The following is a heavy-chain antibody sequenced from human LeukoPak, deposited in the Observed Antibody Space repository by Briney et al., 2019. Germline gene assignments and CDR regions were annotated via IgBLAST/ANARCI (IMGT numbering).Heavy chain of an antibody. D-gene: IGHD2-15*01. Sequence: SETLSLTCTVSGGSISSSSYYWGWIRQPPGKGLEWIGRIYYSGSTYYNPSLKSRVTISVDTSKTQFSLNLSSVTAADTAVYYCARGQLYDYWGQGTLVTVSS. CDR3: ARGQLYDY. CDR2: IYYSGST. V-gene: IGHV4-39*07. CDR1: GGSISSSSYY. J-gene: IGHJ4*02.